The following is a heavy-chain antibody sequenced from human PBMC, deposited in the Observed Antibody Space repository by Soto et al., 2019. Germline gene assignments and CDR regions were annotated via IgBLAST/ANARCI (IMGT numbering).Heavy chain of an antibody. D-gene: IGHD1-26*01. V-gene: IGHV3-23*01. CDR2: ISGSGGST. Sequence: EVQLLESGGGLVQPGGSLRLSCAASGFTFSSYAMSWVRQAPGKGLEWVSAISGSGGSTYYADSVKGRFTISRDNSKHTLYLQMNSLRAEDTAVYYCAKLDEASGIQDYWGQGTLVTVSS. CDR3: AKLDEASGIQDY. CDR1: GFTFSSYA. J-gene: IGHJ4*02.